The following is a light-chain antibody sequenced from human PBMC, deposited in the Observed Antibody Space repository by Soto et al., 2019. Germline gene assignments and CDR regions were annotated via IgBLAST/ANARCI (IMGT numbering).Light chain of an antibody. CDR1: SSDVGAYNY. Sequence: QSVLTQPASLSGSPGQLITISCAGTSSDVGAYNYVSWYQHHPGKAPKLMIYDVNNRPSGDSNRFSGSKSGNTASLTISGLQAEDEADYYCSSWTSGAAYVFGSGTKVTV. J-gene: IGLJ1*01. CDR2: DVN. V-gene: IGLV2-14*03. CDR3: SSWTSGAAYV.